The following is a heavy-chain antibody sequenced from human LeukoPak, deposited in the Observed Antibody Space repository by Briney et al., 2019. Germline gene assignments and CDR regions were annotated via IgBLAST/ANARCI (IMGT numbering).Heavy chain of an antibody. J-gene: IGHJ4*02. CDR3: AKGGSSMVRGVIREIDY. V-gene: IGHV3-30*02. D-gene: IGHD3-10*01. CDR2: IRYDGSNK. Sequence: GGSLRLSCAASGFTFSSYGMHWVRQAPGKGLEWVAFIRYDGSNKYYADSVKGRFTISRDNSKNTLYLQMNSLRAEDTAVYYCAKGGSSMVRGVIREIDYWGQGTLVTVSS. CDR1: GFTFSSYG.